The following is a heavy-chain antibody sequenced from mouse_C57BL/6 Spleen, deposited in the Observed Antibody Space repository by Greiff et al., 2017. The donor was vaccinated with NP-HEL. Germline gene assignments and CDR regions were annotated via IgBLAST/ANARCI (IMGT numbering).Heavy chain of an antibody. D-gene: IGHD1-2*01. Sequence: QVQLQQPGAELVKPGASVKLSCKASGYTFTSYWMHWVKQRPGQGLEWIGMIHPTSGSTNYNEKFKSKATLTVDKSSSTAYMQLSSLTSEDSAVYYCARELRPAWFAYWGQGTLVTVSA. CDR1: GYTFTSYW. J-gene: IGHJ3*01. CDR3: ARELRPAWFAY. V-gene: IGHV1-64*01. CDR2: IHPTSGST.